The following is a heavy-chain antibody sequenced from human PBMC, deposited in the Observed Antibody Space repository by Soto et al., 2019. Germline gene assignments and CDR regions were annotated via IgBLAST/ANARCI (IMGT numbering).Heavy chain of an antibody. V-gene: IGHV1-18*01. CDR2: ISPHNRNT. CDR1: GGTSNSYT. CDR3: ARDEGGYDILTGYYKAHHFDQ. D-gene: IGHD3-9*01. Sequence: QVQLVQSGAEVKKPGSSVKVSCEASGGTSNSYTINWVRQAPGQGLKWMGAISPHNRNTNYAEKFRGRVTMTTDTSTTTAYMELRSLRSDDTAVYYCARDEGGYDILTGYYKAHHFDQWGQGALVTVSS. J-gene: IGHJ4*02.